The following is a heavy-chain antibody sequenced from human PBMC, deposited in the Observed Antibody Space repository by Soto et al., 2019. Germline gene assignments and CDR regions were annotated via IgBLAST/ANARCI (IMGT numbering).Heavy chain of an antibody. J-gene: IGHJ4*02. CDR1: GFTFRSSW. CDR2: INSDGSST. V-gene: IGHV3-74*01. Sequence: QHGGSLGLSCAASGFTFRSSWMHWVCKAPGKGLVWVSRINSDGSSTSYADSVKGRFTISRDNAKNTLYLQMNSLRAEDTAVYYCVAKGRVGEVATGEAYRGKGTLVPGSP. CDR3: VAKGRVGEVATGEAY. D-gene: IGHD3-10*01.